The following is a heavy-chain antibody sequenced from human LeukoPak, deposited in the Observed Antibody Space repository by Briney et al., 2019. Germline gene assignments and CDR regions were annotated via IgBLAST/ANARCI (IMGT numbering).Heavy chain of an antibody. J-gene: IGHJ4*02. CDR2: IYSGGST. CDR3: AKKMYYYDSSGSDY. CDR1: GFTVSSNY. Sequence: GGSLRLSCAASGFTVSSNYMSWVRQAPGKGLEWVSVIYSGGSTYYADSVKGRFTISRDNSKNTLYLQMNSLRAEDTAVYYCAKKMYYYDSSGSDYWGQGTLVTVSS. D-gene: IGHD3-22*01. V-gene: IGHV3-66*01.